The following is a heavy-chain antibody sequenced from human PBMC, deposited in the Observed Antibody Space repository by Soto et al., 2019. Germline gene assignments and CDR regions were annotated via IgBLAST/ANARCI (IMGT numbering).Heavy chain of an antibody. CDR1: GFTFSNYA. CDR2: VSGKGGLT. J-gene: IGHJ4*02. Sequence: GGSLRLSCEASGFTFSNYAMSWVRQAPGKGLEWVSGVSGKGGLTYYPDAVKGRLTVSRDNSKNTLYLQMNSLRAEDTAIYYCAKDGGYYLHYFAYWGQGTLVTVSS. CDR3: AKDGGYYLHYFAY. D-gene: IGHD3-22*01. V-gene: IGHV3-23*01.